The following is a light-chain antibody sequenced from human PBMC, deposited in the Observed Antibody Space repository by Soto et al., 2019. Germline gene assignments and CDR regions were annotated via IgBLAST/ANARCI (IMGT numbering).Light chain of an antibody. Sequence: QAVVTQPASVSGSPGQSITISCTGTGSDVGGYNYVSWYQQHPAKVPKLMISRVSNRPSGGSDRFSGSKAGHTACLTISVLRAEDEGDYYCYSYTTGSTYVFGPGTKLTVL. CDR2: RVS. J-gene: IGLJ1*01. CDR1: GSDVGGYNY. V-gene: IGLV2-14*01. CDR3: YSYTTGSTYV.